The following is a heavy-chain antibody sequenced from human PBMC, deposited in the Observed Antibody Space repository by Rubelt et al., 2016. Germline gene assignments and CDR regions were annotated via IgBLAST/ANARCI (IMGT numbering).Heavy chain of an antibody. CDR3: AREAYSGRYPLIDY. CDR2: ISAYNGNT. J-gene: IGHJ4*02. CDR1: GYTFTTYG. D-gene: IGHD1-26*01. Sequence: QVQLVQSGAEVKKPGASVKVSCKASGYTFTTYGINWVRQAPGQGLEWMGWISAYNGNTNHAQKRQGRVTMTTDTSTSTGYMELRSLRSDDTAVYYCAREAYSGRYPLIDYWGQGTLVTVSS. V-gene: IGHV1-18*01.